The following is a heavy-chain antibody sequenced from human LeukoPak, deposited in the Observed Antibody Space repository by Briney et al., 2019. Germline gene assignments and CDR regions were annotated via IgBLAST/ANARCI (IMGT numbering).Heavy chain of an antibody. Sequence: GGSLRLSCAASGFTFSSYDMHWVRHATGKGLEWVSAIGTAGDTYYPGSVKGRFTISRENAKNSLYLQMNSLRAGDTAVYYCARGSDTAMVPLHYWGQGTLVTVSS. CDR1: GFTFSSYD. J-gene: IGHJ4*02. CDR3: ARGSDTAMVPLHY. D-gene: IGHD5-18*01. CDR2: IGTAGDT. V-gene: IGHV3-13*04.